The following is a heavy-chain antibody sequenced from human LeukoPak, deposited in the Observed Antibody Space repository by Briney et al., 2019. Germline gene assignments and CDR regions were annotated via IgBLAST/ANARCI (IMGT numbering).Heavy chain of an antibody. D-gene: IGHD3-22*01. Sequence: TGGSLRLSCAASGFTFSTYGMHWVRQAPGKGLEWVAVIWYDGSNKYYADSVKGRFTISRDNSKNTLYLQMNSLRAQDTAVYYCASGTLSDSSGYHYFDYWGQGTLVTVSS. CDR1: GFTFSTYG. CDR2: IWYDGSNK. CDR3: ASGTLSDSSGYHYFDY. V-gene: IGHV3-33*01. J-gene: IGHJ4*02.